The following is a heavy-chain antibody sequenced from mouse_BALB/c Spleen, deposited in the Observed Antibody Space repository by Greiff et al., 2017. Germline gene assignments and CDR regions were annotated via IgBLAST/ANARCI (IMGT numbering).Heavy chain of an antibody. CDR2: ISSGGST. J-gene: IGHJ1*01. V-gene: IGHV5-6-5*01. CDR3: ARGYYGLYWYFDV. D-gene: IGHD1-1*01. Sequence: EVQRVESGGGLVKPGGSLKLSCAASGFTFSSYAMSWVRQTPEKRLEWVASISSGGSTYYPDSVKGRFTISRDNARNILYLQMSSLRSEDTAMYYCARGYYGLYWYFDVWGAGTTVTVSS. CDR1: GFTFSSYA.